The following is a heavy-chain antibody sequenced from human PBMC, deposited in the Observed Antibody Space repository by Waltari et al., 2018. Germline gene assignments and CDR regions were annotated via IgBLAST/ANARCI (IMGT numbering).Heavy chain of an antibody. D-gene: IGHD2-15*01. V-gene: IGHV3-30-3*01. CDR2: ISYDGSNK. CDR3: ARGQVVAATATDAFDI. CDR1: GFTLSSYA. Sequence: QVQLVESGGGVVQPGRALRLYCAASGFTLSSYAMQWVRQAPGKGLEWVAVISYDGSNKYYADSVKGRFTISRDNSKNTLYLQMNSLRAEDTAVYYCARGQVVAATATDAFDIWGQGTMVTVSS. J-gene: IGHJ3*02.